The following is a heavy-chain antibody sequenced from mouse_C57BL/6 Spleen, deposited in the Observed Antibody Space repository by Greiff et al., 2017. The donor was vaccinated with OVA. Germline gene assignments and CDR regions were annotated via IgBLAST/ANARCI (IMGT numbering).Heavy chain of an antibody. CDR2: IHPNSGST. CDR1: GYTFTSYW. Sequence: QVQLQQPGAELVKPGASVKLSCKASGYTFTSYWMHWVKQRPEQGLEWIGMIHPNSGSTNYNEKFKSKATLTVDKSSSTAYMQLSRLTSEDSAVYYCARGVLVAWFAYWGQGTLVTVSA. CDR3: ARGVLVAWFAY. V-gene: IGHV1-64*01. D-gene: IGHD1-1*02. J-gene: IGHJ3*01.